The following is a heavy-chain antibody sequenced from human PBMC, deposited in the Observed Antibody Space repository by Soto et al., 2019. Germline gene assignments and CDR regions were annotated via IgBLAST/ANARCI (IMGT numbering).Heavy chain of an antibody. CDR2: IFYSGST. J-gene: IGHJ4*02. CDR1: GGSIRSYY. D-gene: IGHD5-18*01. CDR3: ARGAADTAMVDS. Sequence: XGTLSLTCTVSGGSIRSYYWTWIRQPPGKGLEWLGYIFYSGSTFYNPSLKSRVTISIHTSKSQFSLQLTSVTAADTAVYYCARGAADTAMVDSWGQGTLVTSPQ. V-gene: IGHV4-59*01.